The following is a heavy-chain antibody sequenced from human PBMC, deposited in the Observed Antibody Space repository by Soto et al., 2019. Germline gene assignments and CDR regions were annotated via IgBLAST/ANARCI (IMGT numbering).Heavy chain of an antibody. CDR2: ITTSSSTI. Sequence: EVQLVEAGGGLVQPGGSLRLSCAASGFTFSTYSMNWVRQAPGKGLEWISYITTSSSTIYYADSVKGRFTISRDNAKNSLYLQMNSLRVEDTAVYYCARRAVWGQGTTVTVS. J-gene: IGHJ6*02. CDR3: ARRAV. V-gene: IGHV3-48*01. CDR1: GFTFSTYS.